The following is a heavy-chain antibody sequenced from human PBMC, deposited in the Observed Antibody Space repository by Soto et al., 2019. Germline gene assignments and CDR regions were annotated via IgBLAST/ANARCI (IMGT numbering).Heavy chain of an antibody. D-gene: IGHD1-26*01. Sequence: PSETLSLTCTVSGGSISSYYWSWIRQPPGKGLQWIGYIYYTGSTNYNPSLKSRVTISVDTSKNQFSLKLSSVTAADTAVYYCARVWSVGAAIDYWGQGTLVTSPQ. CDR3: ARVWSVGAAIDY. J-gene: IGHJ4*02. CDR1: GGSISSYY. V-gene: IGHV4-59*01. CDR2: IYYTGST.